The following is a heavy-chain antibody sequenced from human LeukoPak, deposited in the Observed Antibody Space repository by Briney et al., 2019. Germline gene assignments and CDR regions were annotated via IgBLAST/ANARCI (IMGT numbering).Heavy chain of an antibody. CDR2: ISGSDGST. CDR3: AKDIRRITMIVVGGLDY. V-gene: IGHV3-23*01. Sequence: GGSLRLSCAASGFTFSSSAMSWVRLAPGKGLEWVSDISGSDGSTYYADSVKGRFTISRDNSKNTLYLQMNSLRAEDTAVYYCAKDIRRITMIVVGGLDYWGQGTLVTVSS. D-gene: IGHD3-22*01. J-gene: IGHJ4*02. CDR1: GFTFSSSA.